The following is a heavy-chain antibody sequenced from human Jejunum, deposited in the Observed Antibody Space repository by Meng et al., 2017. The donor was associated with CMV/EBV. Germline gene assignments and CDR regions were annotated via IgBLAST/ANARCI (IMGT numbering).Heavy chain of an antibody. CDR2: ISSGGGPQ. CDR3: ARSKVAMGFDL. CDR1: GFSFSNYE. Sequence: TASGFSFSNYEVNWVRQAPGKGLEWVSFISSGGGPQYHADSVKGRFTISSGSAKNSLDLQMNCLRIEDTAIYYCARSKVAMGFDLWGQGTLVTVSS. J-gene: IGHJ5*02. D-gene: IGHD5-12*01. V-gene: IGHV3-48*03.